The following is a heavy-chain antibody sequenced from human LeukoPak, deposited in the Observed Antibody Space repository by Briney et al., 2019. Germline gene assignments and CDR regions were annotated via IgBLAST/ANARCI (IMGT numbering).Heavy chain of an antibody. V-gene: IGHV1-69*05. CDR1: GGTFSSYA. CDR3: ARELRFLEAFDY. Sequence: ASVKVSCKASGGTFSSYAISWVRQAPGQGLEWMGGIIPIFGTANYAQKFQGRVTITTDESTNTAYMELSSLRSEDTAVYYCARELRFLEAFDYWGQGTLVTVSS. D-gene: IGHD3-3*01. CDR2: IIPIFGTA. J-gene: IGHJ4*02.